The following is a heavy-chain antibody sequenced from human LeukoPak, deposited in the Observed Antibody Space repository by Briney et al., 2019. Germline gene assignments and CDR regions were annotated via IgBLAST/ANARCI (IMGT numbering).Heavy chain of an antibody. V-gene: IGHV3-15*01. CDR3: SYRSTSHYYYYYMDV. J-gene: IGHJ6*03. D-gene: IGHD2-2*01. CDR2: IKSKTDGGTT. Sequence: GGSLRLSCAASGFTFSNAWMSWVRQAPGKGLEWVGRIKSKTDGGTTDYAAPVKGRFTISRDDSKNTLYLQMNSLKTEDTAVYYCSYRSTSHYYYYYMDVWGKGTTVTISS. CDR1: GFTFSNAW.